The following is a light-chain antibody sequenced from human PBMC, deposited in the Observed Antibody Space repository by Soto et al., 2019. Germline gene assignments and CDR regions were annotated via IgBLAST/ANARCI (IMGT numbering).Light chain of an antibody. J-gene: IGKJ5*01. CDR2: GAS. CDR1: PVTSRY. CDR3: HRYSTSPLS. V-gene: IGKV3-20*01. Sequence: ENVLTQSPGTLSLSTGERATLSCRASPVTSRYLSWYQQRPGQAPRLLIYGASSMATGIPDRVSGSGAGTDFTLSISRLEPEDFAVYDCHRYSTSPLSFGQGTRREIK.